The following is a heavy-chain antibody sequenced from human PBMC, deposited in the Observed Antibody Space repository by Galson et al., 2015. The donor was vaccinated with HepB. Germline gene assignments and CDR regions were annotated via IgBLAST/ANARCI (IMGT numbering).Heavy chain of an antibody. D-gene: IGHD6-13*01. Sequence: SVKVSCKASGYTFTGYYMHWVRQAPGQGLEWMGRINPNSGGTNYAQKFQGRVTMTRDTSISTAYMELSRLRSDDTAVYYCARVGAGAASRNRGVDYWGQGTLVTVSS. V-gene: IGHV1-2*06. CDR1: GYTFTGYY. J-gene: IGHJ4*02. CDR2: INPNSGGT. CDR3: ARVGAGAASRNRGVDY.